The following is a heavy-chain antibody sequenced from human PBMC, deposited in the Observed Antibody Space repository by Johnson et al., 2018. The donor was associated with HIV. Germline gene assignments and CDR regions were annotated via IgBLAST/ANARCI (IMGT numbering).Heavy chain of an antibody. D-gene: IGHD3-3*01. V-gene: IGHV3-74*03. CDR2: IYNDGSRT. CDR1: GFAFRTYW. CDR3: ARQPDNFWSSDAFDI. J-gene: IGHJ3*02. Sequence: VQLVESGGGLVQPGGSLRLSCAASGFAFRTYWMVWVRQVPGKRPVWVARIYNDGSRTTYADSVVKGRFTISRDNAKNSVFLQMNSLRVEDTAIYYCARQPDNFWSSDAFDIWGQGTMVTVSS.